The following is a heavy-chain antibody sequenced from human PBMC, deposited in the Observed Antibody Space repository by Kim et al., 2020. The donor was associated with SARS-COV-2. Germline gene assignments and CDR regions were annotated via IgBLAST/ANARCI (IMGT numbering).Heavy chain of an antibody. J-gene: IGHJ4*02. Sequence: SETLSLTCTVSGGSVSSGSYYWSWIRQPTGKGLEWIGYIYYSGSTNYNPSLKSRVTISVDTSKNQFSLKLSSVTAADTAVYYCASFWSGLSLDWGQGTLVTVSS. CDR3: ASFWSGLSLD. V-gene: IGHV4-61*01. CDR2: IYYSGST. CDR1: GGSVSSGSYY. D-gene: IGHD3-3*01.